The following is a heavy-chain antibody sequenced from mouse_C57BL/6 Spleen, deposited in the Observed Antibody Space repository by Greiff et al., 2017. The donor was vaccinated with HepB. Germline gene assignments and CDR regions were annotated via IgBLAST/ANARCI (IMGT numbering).Heavy chain of an antibody. V-gene: IGHV1-80*01. CDR1: GYAFSSYW. J-gene: IGHJ2*01. Sequence: QVQLQQSGAELVKPGASVKISCKASGYAFSSYWMNWVKQRPGKGLEWIGQIYPGDGDTNYNGKFKGKATLTADKSSSTAYMQLSSLTSEDSAVYFCARRGYPYYFDYWGQGTTLTVSS. CDR2: IYPGDGDT. CDR3: ARRGYPYYFDY. D-gene: IGHD2-2*01.